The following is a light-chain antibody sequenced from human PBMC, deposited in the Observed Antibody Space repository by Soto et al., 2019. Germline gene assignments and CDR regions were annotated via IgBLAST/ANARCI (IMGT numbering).Light chain of an antibody. V-gene: IGKV3-11*01. CDR2: DAS. CDR1: QNVRSN. J-gene: IGKJ5*01. CDR3: QQRHNWRDT. Sequence: EKVRRQSPANLSVSRCEIAPLACRASQNVRSNLAWYQQKPGQAPRLLIYDASNRATGIPARFSGIGSGTDFTLTISSLEPEDFAVYYCQQRHNWRDTFGQGTRLEI.